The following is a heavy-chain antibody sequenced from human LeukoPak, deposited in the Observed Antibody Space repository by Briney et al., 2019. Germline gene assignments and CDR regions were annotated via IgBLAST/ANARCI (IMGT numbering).Heavy chain of an antibody. Sequence: SETLSLTCTVSGGSISSYYWSWIRQPPGKGLEWIGYIYYSGSTNYNPSLKSRVTISVDTSKNQFSLKLSSVTAADTAVYYCARDAGYGYSFFDYWGQGPWSPSPQ. J-gene: IGHJ4*02. CDR1: GGSISSYY. D-gene: IGHD2-21*01. CDR2: IYYSGST. CDR3: ARDAGYGYSFFDY. V-gene: IGHV4-59*01.